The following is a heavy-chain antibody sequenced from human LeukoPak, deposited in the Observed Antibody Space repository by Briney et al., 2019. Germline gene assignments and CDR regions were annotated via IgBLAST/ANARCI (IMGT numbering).Heavy chain of an antibody. D-gene: IGHD6-19*01. V-gene: IGHV5-51*01. CDR3: AEHVTVAGPHSDY. CDR2: IYPGDSDT. CDR1: GYSFTSYW. Sequence: GESLKISCKGSGYSFTSYWIGWVRQMPGKGLEWMGIIYPGDSDTRYSPSFQGQVTISADKSISTAYLQWSSLKASDTAMYYCAEHVTVAGPHSDYWGQGTLVTVSS. J-gene: IGHJ4*02.